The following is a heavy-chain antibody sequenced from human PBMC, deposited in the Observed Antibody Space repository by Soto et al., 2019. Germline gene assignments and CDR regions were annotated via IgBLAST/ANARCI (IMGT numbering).Heavy chain of an antibody. V-gene: IGHV4-34*01. CDR2: INHSGST. J-gene: IGHJ4*02. Sequence: SETLSLTCAVYGGSFSGYYWSWIRQPPGKGLEWIGEINHSGSTNYNPSLKSRVTISVDTSKNQFSLKLSSVTAADTAVYYCARNRYYYDSSGYYYRPPGPTTPFDYWGQGTLVTVSS. CDR3: ARNRYYYDSSGYYYRPPGPTTPFDY. CDR1: GGSFSGYY. D-gene: IGHD3-22*01.